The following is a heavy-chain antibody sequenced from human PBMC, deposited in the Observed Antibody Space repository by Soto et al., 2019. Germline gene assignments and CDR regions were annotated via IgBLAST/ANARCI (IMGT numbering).Heavy chain of an antibody. D-gene: IGHD3-10*01. Sequence: PGGSLRLSCAASGFTFSSYAMGWVRQGPGKGLEWVAVVSIGGSTHYADSVRGRFTISRDNSKSTLSLQMSSLRAEDTAVYYCARWFGGNSAGYFDSWGQGTLVTVSS. V-gene: IGHV3-23*01. CDR1: GFTFSSYA. J-gene: IGHJ4*02. CDR3: ARWFGGNSAGYFDS. CDR2: VSIGGST.